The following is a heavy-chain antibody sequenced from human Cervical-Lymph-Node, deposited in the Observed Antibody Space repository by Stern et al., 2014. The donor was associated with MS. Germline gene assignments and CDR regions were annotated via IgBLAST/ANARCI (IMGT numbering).Heavy chain of an antibody. CDR2: ISWNSGSI. D-gene: IGHD6-13*01. J-gene: IGHJ5*02. CDR1: GFTFDDYA. CDR3: AKDQGSSWYSWFDP. Sequence: EVQLVESGGGLVQPGRSLRLSCAASGFTFDDYAMHWVRQVPGKGLEWVSGISWNSGSIGYADSVKGRFTISRDNAKNSLYLQMNSLTVEDTALYYCAKDQGSSWYSWFDPWGQGTLVTVSS. V-gene: IGHV3-9*01.